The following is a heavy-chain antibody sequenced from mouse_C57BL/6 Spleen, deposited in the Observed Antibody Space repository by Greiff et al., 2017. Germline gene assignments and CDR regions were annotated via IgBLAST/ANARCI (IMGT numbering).Heavy chain of an antibody. D-gene: IGHD2-1*01. CDR2: INPYNGGT. Sequence: EVKLQESGPVLVKPGASVKMSCKASGYTFTDYYMNWVKQSHGKSLEWIGVINPYNGGTSYNQKFKGKATLTVDKSSSTAYMELNSLTSEDSAVYYCASDYGNYWFAYWGQGTLVTVSA. V-gene: IGHV1-19*01. CDR1: GYTFTDYY. CDR3: ASDYGNYWFAY. J-gene: IGHJ3*01.